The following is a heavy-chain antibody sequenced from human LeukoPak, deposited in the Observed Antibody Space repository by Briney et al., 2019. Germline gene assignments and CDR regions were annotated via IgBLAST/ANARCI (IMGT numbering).Heavy chain of an antibody. Sequence: GESLKISCKASGYNFPKYWIGWVRQIPGKGLEWMGIIYPDYSDIRYSPSFQGRVTISADKSITTAYLQWSSLKASDTAIYYCVRRGESYFWFDPWGQGTLVTVSS. J-gene: IGHJ5*02. CDR3: VRRGESYFWFDP. D-gene: IGHD1-26*01. V-gene: IGHV5-51*01. CDR1: GYNFPKYW. CDR2: IYPDYSDI.